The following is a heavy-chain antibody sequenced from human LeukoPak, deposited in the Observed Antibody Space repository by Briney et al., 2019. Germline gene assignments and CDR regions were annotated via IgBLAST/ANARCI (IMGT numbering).Heavy chain of an antibody. CDR3: AKDRSSGWPYSFDY. CDR2: ISSSGSTT. CDR1: GFTFSDYY. D-gene: IGHD6-19*01. J-gene: IGHJ4*02. V-gene: IGHV3-11*01. Sequence: GGSLRLSCAASGFTFSDYYMSWIRQAPGKGLEWVSYISSSGSTTYYADSVKGRFTISRDNSKNTLYLQMNSLRAEDTAVYYCAKDRSSGWPYSFDYWGQGTLVTVSS.